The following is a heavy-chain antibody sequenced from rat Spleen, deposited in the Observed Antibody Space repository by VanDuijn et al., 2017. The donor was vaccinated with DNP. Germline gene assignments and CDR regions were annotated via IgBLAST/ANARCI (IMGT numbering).Heavy chain of an antibody. CDR2: ITKTGDST. Sequence: EVQLVESGGGPVQPGRSLKLSCVASGFIFSNYWMTWIRQAPGKGLEWVASITKTGDSTYYSDPVKGRFSLSRDNAKSTLYLQVNSVRSEDTAIYYCARHVITTPYNWFAYWGQGTLVTVPS. J-gene: IGHJ3*01. CDR1: GFIFSNYW. CDR3: ARHVITTPYNWFAY. V-gene: IGHV5-31*01. D-gene: IGHD1-1*01.